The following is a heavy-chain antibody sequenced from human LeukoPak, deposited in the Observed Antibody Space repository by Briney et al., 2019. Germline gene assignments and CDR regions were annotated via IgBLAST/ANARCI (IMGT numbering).Heavy chain of an antibody. CDR1: VGNXRNSA. D-gene: IGHD3-16*01. V-gene: IGHV1-69*01. Sequence: SVTVSCKASVGNXRNSAFVWMRQAPGQGLDWMGGIIPVFGTPNYADSFQGRVTISADESTNTAYLDLSTLRSEDTAVYFCAILGDGRIGMGLLGSFDYWGQGTLVIVSP. J-gene: IGHJ4*02. CDR3: AILGDGRIGMGLLGSFDY. CDR2: IIPVFGTP.